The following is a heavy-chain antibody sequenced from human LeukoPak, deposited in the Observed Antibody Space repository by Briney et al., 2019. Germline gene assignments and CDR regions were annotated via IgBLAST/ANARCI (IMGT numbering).Heavy chain of an antibody. CDR2: ISSSGTYI. CDR3: ARSGQTRYYLDYFDY. J-gene: IGHJ4*02. V-gene: IGHV3-21*01. Sequence: GGSLRLSCAASGFTFSTYSMNWVRQAPGKGLEWVSSISSSGTYIYYADSVKGRFTISRDNAKNSLYLQMNSLRAEDTAVYYCARSGQTRYYLDYFDYWGQGTLVTVSS. CDR1: GFTFSTYS. D-gene: IGHD3-9*01.